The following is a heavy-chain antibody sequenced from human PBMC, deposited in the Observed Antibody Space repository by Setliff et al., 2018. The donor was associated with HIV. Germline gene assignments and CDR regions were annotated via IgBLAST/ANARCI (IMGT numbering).Heavy chain of an antibody. D-gene: IGHD6-19*01. CDR3: ARDPAMSGWALAD. Sequence: PGGSLRLSCAASGFTFSNAWMNWVRQAPGKGLQWVSDISGSGTTIYYADSVKGRFTISRDNAKNSLYLQMNSLRAEDTAVYYCARDPAMSGWALADWGQGTQVTVSS. CDR1: GFTFSNAW. J-gene: IGHJ4*02. V-gene: IGHV3-48*01. CDR2: ISGSGTTI.